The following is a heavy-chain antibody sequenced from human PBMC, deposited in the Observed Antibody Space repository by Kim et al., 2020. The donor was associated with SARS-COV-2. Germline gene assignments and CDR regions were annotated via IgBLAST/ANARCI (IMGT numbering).Heavy chain of an antibody. D-gene: IGHD6-6*01. CDR2: ISGSGGST. CDR3: AKPIAARRIYGMDV. CDR1: GFTFSSYA. J-gene: IGHJ6*02. Sequence: GGSLRLSCAASGFTFSSYAMSWVRQAPGKGLEWVSAISGSGGSTYYADSVKGRFTISRDNSKNTLYLQMNSLRAEDTAVYYCAKPIAARRIYGMDVWGQGTTVTVSS. V-gene: IGHV3-23*01.